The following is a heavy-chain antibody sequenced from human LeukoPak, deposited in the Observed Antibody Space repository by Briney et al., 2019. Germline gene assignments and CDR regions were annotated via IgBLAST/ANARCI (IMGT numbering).Heavy chain of an antibody. CDR1: GYTFTGYY. V-gene: IGHV1-2*06. CDR2: INPNSGGT. Sequence: ASVKVSCKASGYTFTGYYMHWVRQAPGQGLEWMGRINPNSGGTYYAQKFQGRVTMTRDTSISTAYMELSRLRSDDTAVYYCASIVSGWEFDYWGQGTLVTVSS. CDR3: ASIVSGWEFDY. D-gene: IGHD6-19*01. J-gene: IGHJ4*02.